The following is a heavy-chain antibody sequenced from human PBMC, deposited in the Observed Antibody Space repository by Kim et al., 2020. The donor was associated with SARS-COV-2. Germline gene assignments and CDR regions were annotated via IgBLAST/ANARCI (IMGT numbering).Heavy chain of an antibody. J-gene: IGHJ4*02. V-gene: IGHV3-23*01. CDR2: ISGRGNSA. CDR1: GFTFSNYG. Sequence: GGSLRLSCAASGFTFSNYGMSWVRQAPGKGLEWVSVISGRGNSAYYADSVKGRFTVSRDNSKNSLYLQMNSLRAEDTAVYFCAREVILDFWGQGTLVSVS. D-gene: IGHD3-10*01. CDR3: AREVILDF.